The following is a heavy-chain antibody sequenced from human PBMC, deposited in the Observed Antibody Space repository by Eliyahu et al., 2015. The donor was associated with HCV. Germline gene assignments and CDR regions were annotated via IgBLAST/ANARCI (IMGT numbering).Heavy chain of an antibody. CDR3: AREMMSAXPADGMDX. CDR1: YF. D-gene: IGHD2-2*01. V-gene: IGHV4-4*07. CDR2: IFSSXTT. Sequence: YFWIWIRQPAGKGLQWIGRIFSSXTTNYNPSLKSRVPMSADTSKRQFSLRLDSLXXADTAVXYCAREMMSAXPADGMDXWGXGTTVTVSS. J-gene: IGHJ6*02.